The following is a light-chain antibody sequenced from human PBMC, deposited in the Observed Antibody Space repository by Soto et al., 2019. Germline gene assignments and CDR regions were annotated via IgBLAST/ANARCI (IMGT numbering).Light chain of an antibody. CDR1: QSTFSNY. V-gene: IGKV3-20*01. CDR2: ETS. CDR3: HQYGNSPWT. Sequence: ETVLTQSPGTLSLSPGERASLSCRASQSTFSNYLAWFQKKPGRAPRLLIYETSNRATGVPDRFSGSGSGTDFTLTISRLEPEDFAVYYCHQYGNSPWTLGQGTKVEI. J-gene: IGKJ1*01.